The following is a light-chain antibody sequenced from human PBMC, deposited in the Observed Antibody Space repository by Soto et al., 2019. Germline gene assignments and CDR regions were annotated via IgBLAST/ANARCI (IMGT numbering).Light chain of an antibody. Sequence: EIVLTQSPGTLSFSPGERATLTCRASQSVSSSYLAWFQQKPGQAPRLLIYGASSRATDIPDRFSGSGSGTDLTLTISRLEPEDFAVYYCQQYGNAPFTFGPGTKVDIK. V-gene: IGKV3-20*01. CDR3: QQYGNAPFT. J-gene: IGKJ3*01. CDR1: QSVSSSY. CDR2: GAS.